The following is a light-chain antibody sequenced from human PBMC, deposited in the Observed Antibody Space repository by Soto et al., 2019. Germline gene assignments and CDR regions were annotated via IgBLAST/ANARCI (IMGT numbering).Light chain of an antibody. CDR2: GAS. CDR1: ETVATN. CDR3: QQYFEWPPMT. V-gene: IGKV3-15*01. Sequence: EVVMTQSPATLSVSPGEGAALSCMASETVATNLAWYQQKPGQAPRLLISGASTRAAGISDRFRGSGSGTEFTLTISSLRSEDSAIYYCQQYFEWPPMTFGQGTKVDIK. J-gene: IGKJ1*01.